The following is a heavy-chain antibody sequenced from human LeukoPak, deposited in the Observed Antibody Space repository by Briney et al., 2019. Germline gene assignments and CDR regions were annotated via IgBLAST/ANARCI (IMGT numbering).Heavy chain of an antibody. CDR1: GFTLSTYW. D-gene: IGHD7-27*01. CDR3: AAKLGASY. Sequence: GGSLRLSCAASGFTLSTYWMSWVRQALGKGLEWVANIKQDGSEKYYVDSVKGRFTISRDNAKNSLYLQMNSLRADDTAVYYCAAKLGASYWGQGTLVTVSS. CDR2: IKQDGSEK. J-gene: IGHJ4*02. V-gene: IGHV3-7*01.